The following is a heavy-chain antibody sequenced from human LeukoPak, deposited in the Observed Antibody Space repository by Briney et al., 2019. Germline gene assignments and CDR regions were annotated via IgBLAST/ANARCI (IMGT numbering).Heavy chain of an antibody. CDR2: IRSKANSYAT. CDR1: GFTFSGSA. Sequence: PGGSLRLSCAASGFTFSGSAMHWVRQAYGKVLEWVGCIRSKANSYATAYAASVKGRFTISRDDSQNTAYLQMNSLKTEDTAVYYCARGDDSCSGFYTTWEYFQHWGQGTLVTVSS. V-gene: IGHV3-73*01. CDR3: ARGDDSCSGFYTTWEYFQH. D-gene: IGHD3-3*01. J-gene: IGHJ1*01.